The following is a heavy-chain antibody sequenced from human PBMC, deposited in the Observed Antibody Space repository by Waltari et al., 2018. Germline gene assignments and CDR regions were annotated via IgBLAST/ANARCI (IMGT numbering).Heavy chain of an antibody. CDR2: IYYSGGT. CDR1: GGSISSSSYY. CDR3: AREGIRSGQDRYYFDY. Sequence: QLQLQESGPGLVKPSETLSLTCTVSGGSISSSSYYWGWIRQPPGKGLEWIGSIYYSGGTEYNPSLKSRVTIAVDTSKNQFSLKLSSVTAADTAVYYCAREGIRSGQDRYYFDYWGQGTLVTVSS. J-gene: IGHJ4*02. V-gene: IGHV4-39*02. D-gene: IGHD6-19*01.